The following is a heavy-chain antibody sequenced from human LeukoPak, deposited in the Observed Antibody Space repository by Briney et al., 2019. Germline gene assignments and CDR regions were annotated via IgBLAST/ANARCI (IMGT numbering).Heavy chain of an antibody. J-gene: IGHJ3*02. V-gene: IGHV4-31*03. CDR1: GGSIRSAGYY. CDR2: MYYSGST. CDR3: ARDPGDNGDYVKSHAFDI. Sequence: PSQTLSLTCTVSGGSIRSAGYYWSWIRQHPGKGLEWIGYMYYSGSTYYNPSLKSRLTISVDTSKNQFSLKLSSVTAADTAVYYCARDPGDNGDYVKSHAFDIWGHGTMVTVSS. D-gene: IGHD4-17*01.